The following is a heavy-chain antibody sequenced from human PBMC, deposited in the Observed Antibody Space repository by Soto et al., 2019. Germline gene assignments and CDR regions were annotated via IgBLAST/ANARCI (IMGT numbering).Heavy chain of an antibody. D-gene: IGHD3-22*01. CDR2: ISAYNGNT. CDR1: GYTFTSYG. V-gene: IGHV1-18*01. CDR3: ARAYYDSSGYYSDY. J-gene: IGHJ4*02. Sequence: ASVKVSCKASGYTFTSYGISWVRQAPGQGLEWMGWISAYNGNTNYAQKLQGRVTMTTDTSTSTAYMELSSLRSEDTAVYYCARAYYDSSGYYSDYWGQGTLVTVSS.